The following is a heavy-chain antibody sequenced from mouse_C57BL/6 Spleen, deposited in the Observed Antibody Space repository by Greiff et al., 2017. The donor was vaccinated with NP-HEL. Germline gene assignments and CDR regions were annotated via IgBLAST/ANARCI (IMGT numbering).Heavy chain of an antibody. D-gene: IGHD2-4*01. V-gene: IGHV1-82*01. Sequence: VQLQESGPELVKPGASVKISCKASGYAFSSSWMNWVKQRPGKGLEWIGRIYPGDGDTNYNGKFKGKATLTADKSSSTAYMQLSSLTSEDSAVYFCVRDDYVCAYWGQGTLVTVSA. CDR3: VRDDYVCAY. CDR2: IYPGDGDT. J-gene: IGHJ3*01. CDR1: GYAFSSSW.